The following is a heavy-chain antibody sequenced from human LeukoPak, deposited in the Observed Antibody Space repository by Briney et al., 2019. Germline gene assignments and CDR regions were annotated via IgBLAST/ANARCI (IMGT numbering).Heavy chain of an antibody. Sequence: GGSLRLSCAASGFTFSSYTINCVRQAPGKGLEWVSSISSGSTNIYYADSVKGRFTISRDNAKNSLYLQMNSLRDEATAVYYCARGRDSDYAFDYWGQGTLVTVSS. CDR1: GFTFSSYT. D-gene: IGHD4-17*01. V-gene: IGHV3-21*01. CDR3: ARGRDSDYAFDY. CDR2: ISSGSTNI. J-gene: IGHJ4*02.